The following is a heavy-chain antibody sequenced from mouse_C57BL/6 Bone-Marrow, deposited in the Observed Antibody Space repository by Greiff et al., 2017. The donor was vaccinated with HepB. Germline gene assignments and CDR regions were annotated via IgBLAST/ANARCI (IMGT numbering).Heavy chain of an antibody. CDR3: ARGEDYDHYFGY. CDR2: IYPGSGST. J-gene: IGHJ2*01. V-gene: IGHV1-55*01. CDR1: GYTFTSYW. D-gene: IGHD2-4*01. Sequence: QVQLQQPGAELVKPGASVKMSCKASGYTFTSYWITWVKQRPGQGLEWIGDIYPGSGSTNYNEKFKSKATLTVDTSSSTAYMQLSSLTSEDSAVYYCARGEDYDHYFGYWGKGTTLTVAS.